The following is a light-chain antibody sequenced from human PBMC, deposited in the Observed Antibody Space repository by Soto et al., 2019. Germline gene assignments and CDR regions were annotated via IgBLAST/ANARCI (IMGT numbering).Light chain of an antibody. Sequence: QAASVSGSPGQSITISCTGISSDVGSYNLVSWYQQHPGKAPKVMIYEGSKRPSGVSNRFSGSRPGNTASLTISGLQAEDEAHYYCSSYAGSSTHVVFGGGTKLTVL. CDR3: SSYAGSSTHVV. J-gene: IGLJ2*01. V-gene: IGLV2-23*01. CDR1: SSDVGSYNL. CDR2: EGS.